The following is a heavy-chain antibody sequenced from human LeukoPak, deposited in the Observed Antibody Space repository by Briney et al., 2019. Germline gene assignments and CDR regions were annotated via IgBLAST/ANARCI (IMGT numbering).Heavy chain of an antibody. J-gene: IGHJ3*02. CDR3: ARARRWLQFSRLDAFDI. CDR1: GGSISSYY. V-gene: IGHV4-59*01. Sequence: IPSETLSLTCTVSGGSISSYYWSWIRQPPGKGLEWIGYIYYSGSTNYNPSLKSRVTISVDTSKNQFSLKLSSVTAADTAVYYCARARRWLQFSRLDAFDIWGQGTMVTVSS. CDR2: IYYSGST. D-gene: IGHD5-24*01.